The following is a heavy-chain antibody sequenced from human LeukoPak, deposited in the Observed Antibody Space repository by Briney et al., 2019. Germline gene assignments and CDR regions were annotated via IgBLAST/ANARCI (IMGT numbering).Heavy chain of an antibody. J-gene: IGHJ4*02. CDR2: IYYSGST. Sequence: SETLSLTCTVSGGSISSYYWSWIRQPAGKGLEWIGSIYYSGSTYYNPSLKSRVTISVDTSKNQFSLKLSSVTAADTAVYYCARHRSLFDWFYWGQGTLVTVSS. CDR3: ARHRSLFDWFY. D-gene: IGHD3-9*01. CDR1: GGSISSYY. V-gene: IGHV4-59*05.